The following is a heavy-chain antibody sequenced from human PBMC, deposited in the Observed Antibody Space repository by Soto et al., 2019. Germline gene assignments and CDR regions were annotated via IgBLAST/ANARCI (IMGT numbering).Heavy chain of an antibody. V-gene: IGHV3-7*01. Sequence: GSLRLSCAASGFTFSSYWMSWVRQAPGKGLEWVANIKQDGSEKYYVDSVKGRFTISRDNAKNSLYLQMNSLRAEDTAVYYCARDSGVEVGARYYYYGMDVWGQGTTVTVSS. J-gene: IGHJ6*02. CDR1: GFTFSSYW. CDR3: ARDSGVEVGARYYYYGMDV. D-gene: IGHD1-26*01. CDR2: IKQDGSEK.